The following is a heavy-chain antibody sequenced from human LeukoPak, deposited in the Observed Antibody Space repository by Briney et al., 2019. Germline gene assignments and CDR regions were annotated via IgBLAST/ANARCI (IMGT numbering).Heavy chain of an antibody. D-gene: IGHD3-10*01. V-gene: IGHV3-49*04. CDR1: GFTFGDYA. CDR2: IRTKAYGGTT. CDR3: TGGGPGDY. J-gene: IGHJ4*02. Sequence: GGSLRLSCTASGFTFGDYAMSWVRQAPGKGLEWIGFIRTKAYGGTTEYAASVKGRFTISRDDSKSIAYLQMTSLKTEDTAVYYCTGGGPGDYWGQGTLVTVSS.